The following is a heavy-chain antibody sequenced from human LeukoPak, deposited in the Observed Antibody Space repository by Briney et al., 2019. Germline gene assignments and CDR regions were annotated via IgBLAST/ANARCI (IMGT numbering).Heavy chain of an antibody. CDR1: GFTFSSYW. CDR2: IKQDGSEK. D-gene: IGHD3-22*01. Sequence: GGSLRLSCAASGFTFSSYWMSWVRQAPGKGLEWVANIKQDGSEKYYVDSVKGRFTISRDNAKNSLYLQMNSLRAEDTAVYYCASYNYYDSSGYYGGVYWGQGTLVTVSS. J-gene: IGHJ4*02. V-gene: IGHV3-7*01. CDR3: ASYNYYDSSGYYGGVY.